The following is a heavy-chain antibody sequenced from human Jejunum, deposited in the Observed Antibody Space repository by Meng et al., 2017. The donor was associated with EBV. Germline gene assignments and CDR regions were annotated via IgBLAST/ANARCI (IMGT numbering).Heavy chain of an antibody. J-gene: IGHJ5*02. V-gene: IGHV4-34*01. CDR2: INHGGGA. CDR1: GGSFSDYY. CDR3: ARLGGYASGTYYPIDP. D-gene: IGHD3-10*01. Sequence: QVQLQQWGAGLLKPPETLSLTCAVYGGSFSDYYWTWIRQPPGKGLEWIGEINHGGGAIYNPSLKSRVTISVDTSKNQFSLKLSSVTAADTAVYYCARLGGYASGTYYPIDPWGQGTLVTVSS.